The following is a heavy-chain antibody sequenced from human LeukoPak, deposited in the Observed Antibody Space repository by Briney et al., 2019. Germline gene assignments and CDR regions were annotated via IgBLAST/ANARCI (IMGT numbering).Heavy chain of an antibody. Sequence: PGRSLRLSCAASGFTFSSYGMHWVRQAPGKGLEWVSGISGSGGRTYYADSVKGRFTISRDNSKNTVHVQMNSLRAEDTAVYYCAKKGESLDYYYMDVWGQGTTVTVSS. J-gene: IGHJ6*02. D-gene: IGHD3-10*01. CDR2: ISGSGGRT. CDR1: GFTFSSYG. V-gene: IGHV3-23*01. CDR3: AKKGESLDYYYMDV.